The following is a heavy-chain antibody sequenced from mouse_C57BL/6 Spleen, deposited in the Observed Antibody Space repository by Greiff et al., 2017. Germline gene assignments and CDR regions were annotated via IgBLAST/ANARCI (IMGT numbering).Heavy chain of an antibody. D-gene: IGHD3-2*02. V-gene: IGHV1-80*01. CDR2: IYPGDGDT. Sequence: QVQLQQSGAELVKPGASVKISCKASGYAFSSYWMNWVKQRPGKGLEWIGKIYPGDGDTNYNGKFKGKATLAADKSSSTAYMQLRSLTSEDSAVYFCARGTAQATFWYFDVRGTGTTVTVSS. CDR3: ARGTAQATFWYFDV. J-gene: IGHJ1*03. CDR1: GYAFSSYW.